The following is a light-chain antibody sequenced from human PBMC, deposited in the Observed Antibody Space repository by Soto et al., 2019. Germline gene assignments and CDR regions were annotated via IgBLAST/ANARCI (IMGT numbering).Light chain of an antibody. J-gene: IGKJ4*02. V-gene: IGKV3-11*01. CDR1: RRVSSY. CDR3: QHSRDWSPRLT. Sequence: EIVLTQSPATLSLSPGERATLSCGASRRVSSYLAWYQQKPGQAPRLLIYDASYRASGIPARFSGSGSGTDFTLTISSLEPEDFAFDYCQHSRDWSPRLTFGGGTKVEIK. CDR2: DAS.